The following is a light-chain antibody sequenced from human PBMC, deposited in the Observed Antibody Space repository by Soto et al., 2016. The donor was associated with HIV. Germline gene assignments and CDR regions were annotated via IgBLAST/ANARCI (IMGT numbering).Light chain of an antibody. Sequence: DIQMTQSPSSLSASVGDRVTITCRASQGISNSLAWYQQKPGKAPKLLLYAASRLESGVPSRFSGSGSGTDYTLTISSLQPEDFATYYCQQYYSTPQTFSQGDQRWKSN. CDR3: QQYYSTPQT. CDR2: AAS. J-gene: IGKJ1*01. CDR1: QGISNS. V-gene: IGKV1-NL1*01.